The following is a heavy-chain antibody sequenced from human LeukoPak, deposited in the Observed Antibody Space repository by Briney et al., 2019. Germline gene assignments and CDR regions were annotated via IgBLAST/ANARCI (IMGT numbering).Heavy chain of an antibody. CDR3: ASSCSGGSCYSSSPDY. CDR2: INHSGST. D-gene: IGHD2-15*01. V-gene: IGHV4-34*01. CDR1: GGSFSGYY. Sequence: KNSETLSLTCTVCGGSFSGYYWRYIRQPPGKGLEWIGEINHSGSTNYNPSLKSRVTISVDTSKNQFSLKLSSVTAADTAVYYCASSCSGGSCYSSSPDYWGQGTLVTVSS. J-gene: IGHJ4*02.